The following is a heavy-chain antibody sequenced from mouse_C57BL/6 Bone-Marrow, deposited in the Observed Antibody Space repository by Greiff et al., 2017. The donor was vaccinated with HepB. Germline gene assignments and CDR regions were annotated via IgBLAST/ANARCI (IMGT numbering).Heavy chain of an antibody. Sequence: VKLQESGPGLVAPSQRLSITCTVSGFSLTSYAISWVRQPPGKGLEWLGVIWTGGGTNYNSALKSRLSISKDNSKSQVFLKMNSLQTDDTARYYCARKRITTVPYAMDYWGQGTSVTVSS. D-gene: IGHD1-1*01. CDR3: ARKRITTVPYAMDY. V-gene: IGHV2-9-1*01. J-gene: IGHJ4*01. CDR1: GFSLTSYA. CDR2: IWTGGGT.